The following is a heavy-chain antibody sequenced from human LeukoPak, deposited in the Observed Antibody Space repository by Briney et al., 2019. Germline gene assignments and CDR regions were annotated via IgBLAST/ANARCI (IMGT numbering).Heavy chain of an antibody. CDR2: ISYDGSNK. CDR3: AREGVVAARGAFDI. D-gene: IGHD2-15*01. V-gene: IGHV3-30-3*01. CDR1: GFTFSSYA. J-gene: IGHJ3*02. Sequence: GGSLRLSCAASGFTFSSYAMHGVRQAPGKGLEWVAVISYDGSNKYYADSVKGRFTISRDNSKNTLYLQMNSLRAEDTAVYCGAREGVVAARGAFDIWGQGTMVTVSS.